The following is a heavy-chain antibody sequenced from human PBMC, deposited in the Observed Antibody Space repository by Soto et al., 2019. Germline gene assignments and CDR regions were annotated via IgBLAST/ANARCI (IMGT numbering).Heavy chain of an antibody. V-gene: IGHV1-69*06. Sequence: QVQLVQSGAEVKTPGSSVRVSCKTTGRTFLISAIAWVRQAPGQGLEWMGGIIPVLGTVHIAQNFQGRVNFAADRSTNTAHMDLTSLRSEDTATYFCARGKEWEQPSNQYFFDYWGQGSQVIVSS. CDR3: ARGKEWEQPSNQYFFDY. CDR2: IIPVLGTV. D-gene: IGHD1-26*01. CDR1: GRTFLISA. J-gene: IGHJ4*02.